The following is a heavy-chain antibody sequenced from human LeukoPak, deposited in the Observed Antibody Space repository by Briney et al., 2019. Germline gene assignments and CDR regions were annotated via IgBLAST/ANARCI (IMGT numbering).Heavy chain of an antibody. Sequence: PGGSLRLSCTASGFTFGDYAMSWFRQAPGKGLEWVGFIRSKAYGGTTEYAASVKGRFTISRDDSKSIAYLQMNSLKTEDTAVYYCTPYYYDSSEQVDYWGQGTLVTVSS. CDR2: IRSKAYGGTT. J-gene: IGHJ4*02. D-gene: IGHD3-22*01. V-gene: IGHV3-49*03. CDR1: GFTFGDYA. CDR3: TPYYYDSSEQVDY.